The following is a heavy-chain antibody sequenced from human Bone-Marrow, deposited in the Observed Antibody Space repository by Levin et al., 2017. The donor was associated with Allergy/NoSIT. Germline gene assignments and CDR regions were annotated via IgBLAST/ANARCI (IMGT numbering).Heavy chain of an antibody. Sequence: QPGGSLRLSCAASGFSVSSNSMSWFGQAHGKGLEWVSVIYSAGTTYYADSVRGRFTISRDNSKSTLYLQMNSLRAEDTAVYYCARGGATRGSCSGGSCLFDYWGQGTLVTVSS. J-gene: IGHJ4*02. CDR2: IYSAGTT. D-gene: IGHD2-15*01. CDR3: ARGGATRGSCSGGSCLFDY. V-gene: IGHV3-53*01. CDR1: GFSVSSNS.